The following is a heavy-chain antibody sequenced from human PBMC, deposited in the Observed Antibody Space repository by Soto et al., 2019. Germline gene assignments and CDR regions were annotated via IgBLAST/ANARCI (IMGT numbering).Heavy chain of an antibody. J-gene: IGHJ4*02. D-gene: IGHD6-19*01. V-gene: IGHV3-48*02. Sequence: EVQLVESGGGLVQPGGSLRLSCAASGFTFSTFYMNWVRQAPGRGLEWIAYFGGDSRPISYADSVKGRFTISRDNAKNSLYLQMDSLRDDDTAVYYCARDLGWAFDYWGQGTLVTVSS. CDR1: GFTFSTFY. CDR3: ARDLGWAFDY. CDR2: FGGDSRPI.